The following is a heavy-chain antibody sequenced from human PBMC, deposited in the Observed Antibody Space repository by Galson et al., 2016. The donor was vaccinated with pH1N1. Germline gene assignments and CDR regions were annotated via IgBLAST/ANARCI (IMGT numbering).Heavy chain of an antibody. J-gene: IGHJ4*02. CDR3: EKDGIAAAGIRRYQYYFDY. CDR1: GDSVSSNSAA. V-gene: IGHV6-1*01. Sequence: CAISGDSVSSNSAAWNWIRQSPPRGLEWLGRTYYRSKGYNDYAVSGKVRITINPDTSKNQFSLHLNPVTPEDRAVYYCEKDGIAAAGIRRYQYYFDYWGQGTLVTVSS. D-gene: IGHD6-13*01. CDR2: TYYRSKGYN.